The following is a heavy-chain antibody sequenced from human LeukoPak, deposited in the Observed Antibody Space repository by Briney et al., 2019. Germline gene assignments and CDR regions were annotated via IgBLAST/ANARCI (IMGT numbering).Heavy chain of an antibody. CDR1: GFTFSSYA. D-gene: IGHD3-10*01. V-gene: IGHV3-23*01. Sequence: PGGSLRLSCAAYGFTFSSYAMSWVRQAPGKGLEWVSAISGSGGSTYYADSVKGRFTISRDNSKNTLYLQMNSLRAEDTAVYYCAKSRESNRYYYYGMDVWGQGTTVTVSS. CDR2: ISGSGGST. CDR3: AKSRESNRYYYYGMDV. J-gene: IGHJ6*02.